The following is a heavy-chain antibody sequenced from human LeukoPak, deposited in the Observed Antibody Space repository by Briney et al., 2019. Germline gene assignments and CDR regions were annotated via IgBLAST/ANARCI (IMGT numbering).Heavy chain of an antibody. CDR2: INPSGGST. CDR3: ARANPQVDTAMARGLYYFDY. V-gene: IGHV1-46*01. CDR1: GYTFTSYY. J-gene: IGHJ4*02. Sequence: ASVKVSCKASGYTFTSYYMHWVRQAPGQGLEWMGIINPSGGSTSYAQKFQGRVTMTRDMSTSTVYMELSSLRSEDTAVYYCARANPQVDTAMARGLYYFDYWGQGTLVTVSS. D-gene: IGHD5-18*01.